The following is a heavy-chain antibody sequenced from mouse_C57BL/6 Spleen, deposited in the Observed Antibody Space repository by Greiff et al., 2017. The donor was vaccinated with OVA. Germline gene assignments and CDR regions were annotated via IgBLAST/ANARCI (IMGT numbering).Heavy chain of an antibody. Sequence: EVKLVESEGGLVQPGSSMKLSCTASGFTFSDYYMAWVRQVPEKGLEWVANINYDGSSTYYLDSLKSRFIISRDNAKNILYLQMSSLKSEDTATYYCARGWLPYYFDDWGQGTTLTVSS. CDR3: ARGWLPYYFDD. CDR2: INYDGSST. D-gene: IGHD2-2*01. CDR1: GFTFSDYY. V-gene: IGHV5-16*01. J-gene: IGHJ2*01.